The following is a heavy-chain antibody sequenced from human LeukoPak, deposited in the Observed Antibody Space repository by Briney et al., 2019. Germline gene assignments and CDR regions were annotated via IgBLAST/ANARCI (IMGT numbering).Heavy chain of an antibody. V-gene: IGHV4-30-2*01. Sequence: SQNLSLTCAVSGGSISSGGYSWSWIRQPPGKGLEWIGYIYHSGSTYYNPSLKSRVTISVDRSKNQFSLKLSSVTAADTAVYYCARARLFFDYWGQGTLVTVSS. D-gene: IGHD2-15*01. CDR1: GGSISSGGYS. CDR3: ARARLFFDY. CDR2: IYHSGST. J-gene: IGHJ4*02.